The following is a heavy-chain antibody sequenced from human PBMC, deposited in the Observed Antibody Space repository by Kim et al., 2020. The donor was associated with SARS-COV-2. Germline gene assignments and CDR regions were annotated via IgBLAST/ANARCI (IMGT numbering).Heavy chain of an antibody. CDR3: AKDAWTSNYYDSSGYSDY. CDR2: ISYDGSNK. D-gene: IGHD3-22*01. CDR1: GFTFSSYG. Sequence: GGSLRLSCAASGFTFSSYGMHWVRQAPGKGLEWVAVISYDGSNKYYADSVKGRFTISRDNSKNTLYLQMNSLRAEDTAVYYCAKDAWTSNYYDSSGYSDYWGQGILVTVSS. V-gene: IGHV3-30*18. J-gene: IGHJ4*02.